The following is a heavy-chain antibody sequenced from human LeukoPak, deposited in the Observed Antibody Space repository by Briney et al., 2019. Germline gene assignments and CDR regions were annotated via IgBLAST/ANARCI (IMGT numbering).Heavy chain of an antibody. J-gene: IGHJ4*02. CDR1: GGSFSGYY. V-gene: IGHV4-34*01. D-gene: IGHD3-3*01. CDR2: INHSGSA. CDR3: ARGIAYYDFWSGYYPRGYFDY. Sequence: PSETLSLTCAVYGGSFSGYYWSWIRQPPGKGLEWIGEINHSGSANYNPSLKSRVTISVDTSKNQFSLKLSSVTAADTAVYYCARGIAYYDFWSGYYPRGYFDYWGQGTLVTVSS.